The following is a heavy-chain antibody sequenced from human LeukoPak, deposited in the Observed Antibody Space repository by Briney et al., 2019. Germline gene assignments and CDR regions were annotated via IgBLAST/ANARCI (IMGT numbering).Heavy chain of an antibody. Sequence: PSETLSLTCTVSGGSISSYYWSWIRQPPGKGLEWIGYIYTSGSTNYNPSLKSRVTISVDTSKNQFSLKLSSVTAADTAVYYCAGPPRYGGQLSYWGQGNLVNVSS. CDR3: AGPPRYGGQLSY. CDR2: IYTSGST. J-gene: IGHJ4*02. D-gene: IGHD1-26*01. V-gene: IGHV4-4*09. CDR1: GGSISSYY.